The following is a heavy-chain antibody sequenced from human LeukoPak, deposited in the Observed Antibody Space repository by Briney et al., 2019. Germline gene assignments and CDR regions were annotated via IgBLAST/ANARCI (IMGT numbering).Heavy chain of an antibody. D-gene: IGHD5-12*01. CDR2: ISYSGST. V-gene: IGHV4-39*01. CDR1: GGSFTSRSHY. CDR3: ARYSGYQMYNWFDP. Sequence: PSETLSLTCTVSGGSFTSRSHYWGWIRQPPGKGLEWIGTISYSGSTHYNPSLKSRVTISVDTSKNQFSLRLNSVTAADTAVFYCARYSGYQMYNWFDPWGQGTLVTVSS. J-gene: IGHJ5*02.